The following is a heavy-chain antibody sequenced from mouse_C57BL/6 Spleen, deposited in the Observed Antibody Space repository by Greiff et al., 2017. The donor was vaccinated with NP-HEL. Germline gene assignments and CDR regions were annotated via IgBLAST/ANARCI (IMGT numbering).Heavy chain of an antibody. CDR2: ISDGGSYT. D-gene: IGHD2-3*01. V-gene: IGHV5-4*01. J-gene: IGHJ1*03. CDR3: AREDGYYPHWYFDV. CDR1: GFTFSSYA. Sequence: DVKLVESGGGLVKPGGSLKLSCAASGFTFSSYAMSWVRQTPEKRLEWVATISDGGSYTYYTDNVKGRFTISRDNAKNNLYLQMSHLKSEDTAMYYCAREDGYYPHWYFDVWGTGTTVTVSS.